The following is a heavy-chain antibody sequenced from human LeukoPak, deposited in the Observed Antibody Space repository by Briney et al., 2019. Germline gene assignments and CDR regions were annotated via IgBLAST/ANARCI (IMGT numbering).Heavy chain of an antibody. CDR2: INHSGST. Sequence: PSETLSLTCAVYGGSFSGYYWSWIRQPPGKGLEWIGEINHSGSTNYNPSLKSRVTISVDTSKNQFSLKLSSVTAADTAVYYCARGPLVAATLDYWGQGTLVTVSS. CDR1: GGSFSGYY. D-gene: IGHD2-15*01. CDR3: ARGPLVAATLDY. V-gene: IGHV4-34*01. J-gene: IGHJ4*02.